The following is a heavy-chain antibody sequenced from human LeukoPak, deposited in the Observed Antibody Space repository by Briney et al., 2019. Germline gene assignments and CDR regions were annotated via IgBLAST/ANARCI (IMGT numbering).Heavy chain of an antibody. V-gene: IGHV1-8*01. D-gene: IGHD3-22*01. Sequence: ASVKVSCKASGYTFTSYDINWVRQATGQGLEWMGWMNPNSGNTGYAQKFQGRVTMTRNTSISTAHMELSSLRSEDTAVYYCARGGNYYDSTSLGHWGQGTLVTVSS. CDR1: GYTFTSYD. CDR2: MNPNSGNT. J-gene: IGHJ4*02. CDR3: ARGGNYYDSTSLGH.